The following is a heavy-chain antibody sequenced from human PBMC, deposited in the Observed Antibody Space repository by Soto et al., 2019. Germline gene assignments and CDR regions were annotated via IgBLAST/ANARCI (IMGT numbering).Heavy chain of an antibody. V-gene: IGHV3-23*01. CDR3: AKDPNGDYVGAFDS. Sequence: GGFLRLSCAASGFTFSSYAMTWVRQAPGKGLEYVSSITGSGAGTVYADSVKGRFTISRDNSKNMLYLQLSSLRAEDTAIYFCAKDPNGDYVGAFDSWGQGSLVTVSS. CDR2: ITGSGAGT. D-gene: IGHD4-17*01. CDR1: GFTFSSYA. J-gene: IGHJ4*02.